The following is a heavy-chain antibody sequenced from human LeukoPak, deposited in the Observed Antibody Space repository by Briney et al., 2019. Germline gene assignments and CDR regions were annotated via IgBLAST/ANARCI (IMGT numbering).Heavy chain of an antibody. J-gene: IGHJ4*02. CDR3: ARDRGSYSSSFKN. V-gene: IGHV3-21*01. CDR2: ISSTGSYI. D-gene: IGHD6-13*01. CDR1: RFTFSSYS. Sequence: GGSLRLSCAASRFTFSSYSMNWVRQAPGKGLEWVSSISSTGSYIYYADSVKGRFTISRDNAKNSVHLQMNSLRAEDTAVYYCARDRGSYSSSFKNWGQGTLVTVSS.